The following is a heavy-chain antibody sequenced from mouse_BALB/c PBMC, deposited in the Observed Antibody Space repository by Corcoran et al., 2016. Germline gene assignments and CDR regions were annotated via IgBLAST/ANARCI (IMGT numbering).Heavy chain of an antibody. CDR2: IDPENGNT. V-gene: IGHV14-1*02. D-gene: IGHD2-5*01. Sequence: EVQLQQSGAELVRPGALVKLSCKASGFNIKDYYMHWVKQRPEQGLEWIGWIDPENGNTIYDPKFQGKASITADTSSNTAYLQLSSLTSEDTAVYDCARNSKGYAFDYWGQGTSVTVSS. J-gene: IGHJ4*01. CDR1: GFNIKDYY. CDR3: ARNSKGYAFDY.